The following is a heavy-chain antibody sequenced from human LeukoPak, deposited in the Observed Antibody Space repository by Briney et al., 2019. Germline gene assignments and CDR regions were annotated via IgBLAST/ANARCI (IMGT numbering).Heavy chain of an antibody. CDR2: IYTSGST. D-gene: IGHD1-1*01. J-gene: IGHJ6*03. Sequence: SETLSLTCTVSGVSISDYYWSWIRQPAGKGLEWIGRIYTSGSTNYNPSLKSRVTISVDTSKNQFSLKLSSVTAADTAVYYCARDRGSRAGTGNYYYYYMDVWGKGTTVTVSS. CDR3: ARDRGSRAGTGNYYYYYMDV. CDR1: GVSISDYY. V-gene: IGHV4-4*07.